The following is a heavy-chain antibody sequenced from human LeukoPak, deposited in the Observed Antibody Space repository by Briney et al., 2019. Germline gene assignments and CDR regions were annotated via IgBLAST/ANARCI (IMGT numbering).Heavy chain of an antibody. CDR1: GFTFSSYA. Sequence: PGGSLRLSCGASGFTFSSYAMAWVRQAPGKGPEWVSAISGSGENTYYADSVKGRFTTSRDNSKNTLYLQMNSLRAEDTAVYSCARDRGFYGAGSYKEYFQHWGQGTRVTVSS. J-gene: IGHJ1*01. D-gene: IGHD3-10*01. V-gene: IGHV3-23*01. CDR3: ARDRGFYGAGSYKEYFQH. CDR2: ISGSGENT.